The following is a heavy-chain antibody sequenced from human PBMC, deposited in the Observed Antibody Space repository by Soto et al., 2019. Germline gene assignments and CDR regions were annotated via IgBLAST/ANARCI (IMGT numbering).Heavy chain of an antibody. D-gene: IGHD2-21*02. J-gene: IGHJ5*02. Sequence: QVQLVQSGTEVKKPGASVKVSCKTSGFTFSKYGISWVRQAPGQGLEWMGWISVYNDNTKYAQKFQGGVTMTTDTSTSTASMELRTLRSDDTAVYYCARSSMHSWTDWFDPWGQGTLVTVSS. CDR1: GFTFSKYG. CDR3: ARSSMHSWTDWFDP. CDR2: ISVYNDNT. V-gene: IGHV1-18*01.